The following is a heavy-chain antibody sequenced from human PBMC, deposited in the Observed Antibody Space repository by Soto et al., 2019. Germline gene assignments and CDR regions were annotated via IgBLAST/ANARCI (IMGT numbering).Heavy chain of an antibody. D-gene: IGHD1-26*01. Sequence: GGSLRLSCAASGFTFSNYAMHWVRQAPGKGLEYVSTISSNGGSTYYANSVKGRFTISRDNSKNTLYLQMGSLRAEDVAVYYCARGGAQFDYWGQGTLVTVSS. V-gene: IGHV3-64*01. CDR2: ISSNGGST. CDR1: GFTFSNYA. J-gene: IGHJ4*02. CDR3: ARGGAQFDY.